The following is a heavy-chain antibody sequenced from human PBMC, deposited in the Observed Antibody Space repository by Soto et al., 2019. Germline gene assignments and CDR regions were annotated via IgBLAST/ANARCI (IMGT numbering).Heavy chain of an antibody. V-gene: IGHV3-23*01. CDR3: AKDLYCSGGSCYLYYFDY. D-gene: IGHD2-15*01. Sequence: GGSLRLSCAASGFTFSSYAMSWVRQAPGKGLEWVSAISGSGGSTYYADSVKGRFTISRDNSKNTLYLQMNSLRAEDTAVYYCAKDLYCSGGSCYLYYFDYWGQGTLVTVSS. CDR2: ISGSGGST. CDR1: GFTFSSYA. J-gene: IGHJ4*02.